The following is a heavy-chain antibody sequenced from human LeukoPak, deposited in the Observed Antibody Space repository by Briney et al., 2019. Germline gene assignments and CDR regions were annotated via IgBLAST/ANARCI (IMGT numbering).Heavy chain of an antibody. CDR2: IYYSGST. J-gene: IGHJ4*02. Sequence: PSETLSLTCTVSGGSISSYYWGWIRQPPGKGLEWIGSIYYSGSTYYNPSLKSRVTISVDTSKNQFSLKLSSVTAADTAVYYCARDLADGGNPPEAYFDYWGQGTLVTVSS. D-gene: IGHD4-23*01. CDR1: GGSISSYY. V-gene: IGHV4-39*07. CDR3: ARDLADGGNPPEAYFDY.